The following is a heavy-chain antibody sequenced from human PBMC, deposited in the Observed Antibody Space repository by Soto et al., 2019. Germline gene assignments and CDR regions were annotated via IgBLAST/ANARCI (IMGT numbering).Heavy chain of an antibody. CDR1: GFTFSSYA. J-gene: IGHJ5*02. CDR2: ISGSGGST. D-gene: IGHD6-6*01. V-gene: IGHV3-23*01. Sequence: GGSLRLSCAASGFTFSSYAMSWVRQAPGKGLEWVSAISGSGGSTYYADSVKGRFTISRDNSKNTLYLQMNSLRAEDTAVYYCAKDRPFEYSSSRWFDPWGQGTLVTVSS. CDR3: AKDRPFEYSSSRWFDP.